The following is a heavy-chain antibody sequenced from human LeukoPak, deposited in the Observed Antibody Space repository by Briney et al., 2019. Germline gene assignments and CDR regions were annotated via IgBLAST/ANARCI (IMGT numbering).Heavy chain of an antibody. CDR1: GYSFTSYW. CDR3: AIDSSGWLSPFDY. CDR2: IYPGDSDT. D-gene: IGHD6-19*01. J-gene: IGHJ4*02. V-gene: IGHV5-51*01. Sequence: GESLKISCKGSGYSFTSYWIGWVRQMPGKGLEWMGIIYPGDSDTRYSPSFQGQVTISADKSVSTAYLQWSSLKASDTAMYYCAIDSSGWLSPFDYWGQGTLVTVSS.